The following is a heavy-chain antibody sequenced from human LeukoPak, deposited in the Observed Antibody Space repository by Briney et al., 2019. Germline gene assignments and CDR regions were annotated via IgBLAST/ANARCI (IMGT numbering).Heavy chain of an antibody. CDR2: ISSSSSII. Sequence: GGSLRLSCAASGFTFSTYSMNWVRQAPGKGLEWVSSISSSSSIIYYADSVKGRFTISRDNATNSLYLQMNSPRAEDTALYYCARDLSGGDGSGKWGQGTLVTVSS. CDR1: GFTFSTYS. CDR3: ARDLSGGDGSGK. J-gene: IGHJ4*02. D-gene: IGHD3-10*01. V-gene: IGHV3-21*04.